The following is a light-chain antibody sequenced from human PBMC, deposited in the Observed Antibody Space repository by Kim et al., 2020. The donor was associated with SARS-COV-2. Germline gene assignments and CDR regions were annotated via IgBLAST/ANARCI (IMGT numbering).Light chain of an antibody. V-gene: IGKV1-33*01. Sequence: DIQMTQSPSSLSASVGDRLSFTCQASQDIGSYLNWYHQKPGKAPKLLIFDASTLQSGVPSRFSGSGSGTDFSFTITNLQPEDVGTYYCQQYSYLPPITFGGGTKLE. CDR3: QQYSYLPPIT. CDR1: QDIGSY. CDR2: DAS. J-gene: IGKJ4*01.